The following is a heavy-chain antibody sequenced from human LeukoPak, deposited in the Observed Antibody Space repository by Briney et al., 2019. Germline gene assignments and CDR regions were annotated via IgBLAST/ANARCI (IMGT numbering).Heavy chain of an antibody. CDR3: ARAHYHILTGYVAYAFYI. CDR2: ISAYNGQT. J-gene: IGHJ3*02. V-gene: IGHV1-18*01. Sequence: ASVKVSCKASGYTFANYGSSWVRQAPGQGLEWMGWISAYNGQTKYAQKLQGRVTMTTDTSTTTASMEVRSLRTDDTAVYYCARAHYHILTGYVAYAFYIWGQGTMVTVSS. CDR1: GYTFANYG. D-gene: IGHD3-9*01.